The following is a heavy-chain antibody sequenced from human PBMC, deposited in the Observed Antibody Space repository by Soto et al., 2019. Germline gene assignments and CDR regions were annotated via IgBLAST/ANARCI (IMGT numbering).Heavy chain of an antibody. CDR2: ISSDGSNK. D-gene: IGHD4-17*01. V-gene: IGHV3-30*03. CDR3: ASTPPPIFDYEPGFDY. Sequence: QVQLVESGGGVVQPGRSLRLSCAASGFTFSSYGMHWVRQAPGKGLEWVTAISSDGSNKYYAGSVKGRFTISRDNSKNTQYLQMNSLRAEYTTVYYWASTPPPIFDYEPGFDYWGHGNLVTLAS. CDR1: GFTFSSYG. J-gene: IGHJ4*01.